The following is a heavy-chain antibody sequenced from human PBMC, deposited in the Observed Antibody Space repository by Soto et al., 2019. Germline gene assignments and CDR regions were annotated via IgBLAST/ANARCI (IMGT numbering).Heavy chain of an antibody. D-gene: IGHD3-10*01. CDR1: GYTFTSYG. V-gene: IGHV1-18*01. CDR2: ISAYNGNT. CDR3: ARTIMVVRGKKGGNWFDP. J-gene: IGHJ5*02. Sequence: QVQLVQSGAEVKKPGASVKVSCKASGYTFTSYGISWVRQAPGQGLEWMGWISAYNGNTNYAQKLQGRVTMTTDTTPSTAYMKLGSQRSDDTAVYYCARTIMVVRGKKGGNWFDPWGQGTLVTVSS.